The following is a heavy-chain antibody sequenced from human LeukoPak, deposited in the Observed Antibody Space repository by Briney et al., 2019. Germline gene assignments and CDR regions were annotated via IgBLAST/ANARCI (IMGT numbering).Heavy chain of an antibody. CDR2: ISGSGGST. V-gene: IGHV3-23*01. CDR1: GFTFSTSW. Sequence: GGSLRLSCAASGFTFSTSWMSWVRQAPGKGLEWVSAISGSGGSTYYADSVKGRFTISRDNSKNTLYLQMNSLRAEDTAVYYCARDTIFGYWGQGTLVTVSS. J-gene: IGHJ4*02. D-gene: IGHD3-3*01. CDR3: ARDTIFGY.